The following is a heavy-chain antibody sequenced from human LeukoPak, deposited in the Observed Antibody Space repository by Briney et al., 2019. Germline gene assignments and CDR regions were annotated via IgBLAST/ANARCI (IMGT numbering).Heavy chain of an antibody. CDR3: ARDTYYYDSSGYYRSIDY. CDR2: INWNGGGT. V-gene: IGHV3-20*04. D-gene: IGHD3-22*01. J-gene: IGHJ4*02. Sequence: PGGSLRLSCAASGFTFKDYGMHWVRQPPGKGLEWVSSINWNGGGTDYADSVKGRLTISRDNAKNSLYLQMNSLRAEDTAVYYCARDTYYYDSSGYYRSIDYWGQGTLVTVSS. CDR1: GFTFKDYG.